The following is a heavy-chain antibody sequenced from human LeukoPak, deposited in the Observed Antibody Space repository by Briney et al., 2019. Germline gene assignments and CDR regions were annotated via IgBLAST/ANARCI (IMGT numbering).Heavy chain of an antibody. Sequence: SETLSLTCTVSGGSISSGGYYWGWIRQPPGKGLEWIGYIYYSGSTNYNPSLKSRVTISVDTSKNQFSLKLSSVTGADTAVYYCARGQKYGSGFHGIWGQGTMVTVSS. CDR3: ARGQKYGSGFHGI. V-gene: IGHV4-61*08. D-gene: IGHD3-10*01. CDR2: IYYSGST. J-gene: IGHJ3*02. CDR1: GGSISSGGYY.